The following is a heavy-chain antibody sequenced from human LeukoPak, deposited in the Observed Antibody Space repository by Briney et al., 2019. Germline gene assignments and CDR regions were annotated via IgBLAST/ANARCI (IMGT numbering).Heavy chain of an antibody. V-gene: IGHV1-69*13. J-gene: IGHJ3*02. CDR1: GGTFSSYA. CDR2: IIPIFGTA. Sequence: ASVKVSCKASGGTFSSYAISWVRQAPGQGLEWMGGIIPIFGTANYAQKFQGRVTITADESTSTAYMELSSLRSDDTAVYYCARGLLTARARDAFDIWGQGTMVTDSS. D-gene: IGHD7-27*01. CDR3: ARGLLTARARDAFDI.